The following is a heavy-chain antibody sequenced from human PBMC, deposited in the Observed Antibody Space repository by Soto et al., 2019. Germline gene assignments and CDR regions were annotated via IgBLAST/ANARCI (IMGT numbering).Heavy chain of an antibody. J-gene: IGHJ6*02. CDR3: ARQNSAYSNHLNHYYYGMDV. CDR2: IYPGDSDT. V-gene: IGHV5-51*01. Sequence: GESLKISCKGSGYSFTSYWIGWVRQMPGKGLEWMGIIYPGDSDTRYSPSFQGQVTISADKSISTAYLQWSSLKASDTAMYYCARQNSAYSNHLNHYYYGMDVWGQGTTVTVSS. CDR1: GYSFTSYW. D-gene: IGHD4-4*01.